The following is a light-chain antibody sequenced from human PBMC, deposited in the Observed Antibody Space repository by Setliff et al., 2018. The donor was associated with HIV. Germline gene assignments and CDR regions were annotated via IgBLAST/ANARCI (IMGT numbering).Light chain of an antibody. CDR1: NIGSKS. CDR3: QVWDSSSDQYV. J-gene: IGLJ1*01. CDR2: YDS. V-gene: IGLV3-21*04. Sequence: SYELTQPPSVSVAPGKTARITCGGNNIGSKSVHWYQQKPGQAPVLVIYYDSDRPSGIPERFSGSNSGNTATLTISRVEAGDEADYYCQVWDSSSDQYVFGTGT.